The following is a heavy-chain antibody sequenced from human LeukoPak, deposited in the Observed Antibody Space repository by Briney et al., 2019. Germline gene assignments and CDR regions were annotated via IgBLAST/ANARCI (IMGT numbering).Heavy chain of an antibody. J-gene: IGHJ6*02. CDR1: GGSIRSSGYY. Sequence: SETLSLTCTVSGGSIRSSGYYWGWIRPSPELGLVWLSIIYHLGSTYYNPSLKSRVTISIDTPENQFSLKLSSVTATDTAVYYCARSTVSSMGPTDVWGQGTTVTVSS. D-gene: IGHD5/OR15-5a*01. V-gene: IGHV4-39*01. CDR2: IYHLGST. CDR3: ARSTVSSMGPTDV.